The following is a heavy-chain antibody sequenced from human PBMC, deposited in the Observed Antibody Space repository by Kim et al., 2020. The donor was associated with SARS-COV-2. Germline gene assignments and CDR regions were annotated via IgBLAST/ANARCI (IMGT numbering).Heavy chain of an antibody. CDR3: ARLEVGALDY. J-gene: IGHJ4*02. Sequence: RTYYAGSVKGRFTISRDNSKNTLYLQMNSLRAEDTAVYYCARLEVGALDYWGQGTLGTVSS. D-gene: IGHD1-26*01. CDR2: RT. V-gene: IGHV3-53*01.